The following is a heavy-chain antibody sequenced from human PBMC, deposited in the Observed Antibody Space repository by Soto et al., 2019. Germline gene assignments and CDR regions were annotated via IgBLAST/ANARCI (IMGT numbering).Heavy chain of an antibody. CDR3: ARFNVDTAMVDEDYFDY. CDR1: GGSISSGDYY. V-gene: IGHV4-30-4*01. D-gene: IGHD5-18*01. CDR2: IYYSGST. J-gene: IGHJ4*02. Sequence: SETLSLTCTVSGGSISSGDYYWSWIRQPPGKGLEWIGYIYYSGSTYYNPSLKSRVTISVDTSKNQFSLKLSSVTAADTAVYYCARFNVDTAMVDEDYFDYWGQGTLVTVSS.